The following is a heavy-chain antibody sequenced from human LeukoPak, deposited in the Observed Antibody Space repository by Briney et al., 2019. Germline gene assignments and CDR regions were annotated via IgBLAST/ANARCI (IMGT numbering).Heavy chain of an antibody. Sequence: GESLKISCKGSGYSFTSYWIGWVRQMPGKGLEWMGIIYPGDSDTRYSPSFQGQVTISADKSISTAYLQWSSLKASDTAMYYCARLSVDSSGYYAPGRAFDIWGQGTMVTVSS. V-gene: IGHV5-51*01. J-gene: IGHJ3*02. CDR1: GYSFTSYW. CDR3: ARLSVDSSGYYAPGRAFDI. CDR2: IYPGDSDT. D-gene: IGHD3-22*01.